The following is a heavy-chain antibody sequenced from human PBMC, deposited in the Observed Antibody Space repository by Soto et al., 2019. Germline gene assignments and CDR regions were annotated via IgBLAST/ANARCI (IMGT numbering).Heavy chain of an antibody. D-gene: IGHD2-2*02. Sequence: SETLSLTCNVSGGSIYTYYWNWIRQSPGKGLEWIGYISDGGSTNYNPSLKSRVTMSVDTSKNQFSLKLRSVIVADTAVYHCARFVRSCSGTTCYTRADVWGQGTTVTVSS. CDR1: GGSIYTYY. CDR2: ISDGGST. V-gene: IGHV4-59*01. CDR3: ARFVRSCSGTTCYTRADV. J-gene: IGHJ6*02.